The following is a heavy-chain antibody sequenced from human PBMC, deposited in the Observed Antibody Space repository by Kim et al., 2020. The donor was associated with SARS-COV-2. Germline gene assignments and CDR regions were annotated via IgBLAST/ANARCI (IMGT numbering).Heavy chain of an antibody. CDR2: INPSGGST. CDR1: GYTFTSYY. Sequence: ASVKVSCKASGYTFTSYYMHWVRQAPGQGLEWMGIINPSGGSTSYAQKFQGRVTMTRDTSTSTVYMELSSLRSEDTAVYYCARSLAGRYYYYYGMDVWGQGTTVTVSS. J-gene: IGHJ6*02. D-gene: IGHD6-19*01. CDR3: ARSLAGRYYYYYGMDV. V-gene: IGHV1-46*01.